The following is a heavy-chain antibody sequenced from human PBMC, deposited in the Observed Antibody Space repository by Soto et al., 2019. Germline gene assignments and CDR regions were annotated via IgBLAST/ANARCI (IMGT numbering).Heavy chain of an antibody. V-gene: IGHV1-69*13. CDR2: IIPIFGTA. Sequence: ASVKVSCKASGGTFSSYAISWVRQAPGQGLEWMGGIIPIFGTANYAQKFQGRVTITADESTSTAYMELSSLRSEDTAVYYCASCSGGSCYSEVYYYYGMDVWGQGTTVTVSS. D-gene: IGHD2-15*01. J-gene: IGHJ6*02. CDR3: ASCSGGSCYSEVYYYYGMDV. CDR1: GGTFSSYA.